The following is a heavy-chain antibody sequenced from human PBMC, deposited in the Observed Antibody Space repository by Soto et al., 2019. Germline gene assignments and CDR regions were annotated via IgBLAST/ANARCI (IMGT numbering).Heavy chain of an antibody. V-gene: IGHV1-69*01. Sequence: QVQLVQSGAEVKKPGSSVKVSCKASGGSFSSYAISWVRQAPGQGLEWMGGVMPIFRTANYAQRFKGRVTITADESTSTAYMELSSLRSEDTAMYYCARSSGSSGRNYYFDYWGQGTLVTVSS. D-gene: IGHD1-26*01. J-gene: IGHJ4*02. CDR3: ARSSGSSGRNYYFDY. CDR2: VMPIFRTA. CDR1: GGSFSSYA.